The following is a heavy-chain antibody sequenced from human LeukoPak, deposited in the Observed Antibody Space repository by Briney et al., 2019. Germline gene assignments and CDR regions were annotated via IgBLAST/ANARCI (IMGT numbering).Heavy chain of an antibody. Sequence: GGSLRLSCAASGFTFSGSAMHWVRQASGKGLEWVGRIRSKANSYVTAYAASVKGRFTISRDDSKNTAYLQMNSLKTEDTAVYYCTRLGITMVRGVVFDIWGQGTMVTVSS. D-gene: IGHD3-10*01. CDR1: GFTFSGSA. V-gene: IGHV3-73*01. J-gene: IGHJ3*02. CDR2: IRSKANSYVT. CDR3: TRLGITMVRGVVFDI.